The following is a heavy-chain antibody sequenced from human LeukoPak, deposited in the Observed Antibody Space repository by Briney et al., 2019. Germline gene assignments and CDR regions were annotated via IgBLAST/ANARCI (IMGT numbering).Heavy chain of an antibody. D-gene: IGHD6-6*01. J-gene: IGHJ6*03. CDR2: INPNSGGT. V-gene: IGHV1-2*02. CDR1: GYTFTGYY. CDR3: AVYSSSSRESSNYYYYMDV. Sequence: GASVKVSCKASGYTFTGYYMHWVRQAPGQGLEWMGWINPNSGGTNYAQKFQGRVTMTRDTSISTAYMELSRLRSDDTAVYYCAVYSSSSRESSNYYYYMDVWGKGTTVTVSS.